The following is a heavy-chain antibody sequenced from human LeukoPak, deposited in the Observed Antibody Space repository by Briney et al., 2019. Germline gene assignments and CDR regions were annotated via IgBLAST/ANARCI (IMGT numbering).Heavy chain of an antibody. J-gene: IGHJ6*02. D-gene: IGHD2-2*01. CDR3: ARDIVVVPAAIGVGYYYYYGMGV. CDR2: ISAYNGNT. CDR1: GYTFTSYG. V-gene: IGHV1-18*01. Sequence: ASVKVSCKASGYTFTSYGISWVRQAPGQGLEWMGWISAYNGNTNYAQKLQGRVTMTTDTSTSTAYMELRSLRSDDTAVYYCARDIVVVPAAIGVGYYYYYGMGVWGQGTTVTVSS.